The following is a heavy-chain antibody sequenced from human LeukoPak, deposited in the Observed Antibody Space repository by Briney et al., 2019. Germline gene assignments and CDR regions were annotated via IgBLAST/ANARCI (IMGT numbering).Heavy chain of an antibody. CDR2: ISAHNGNT. CDR1: GYTFTSYG. V-gene: IGHV1-18*01. CDR3: AGGGAPAAPPYWFDP. J-gene: IGHJ5*02. D-gene: IGHD2-2*01. Sequence: ASVKVSCKASGYTFTSYGISWVRQAPGQGLEWMGWISAHNGNTNYAQKLQGRVTMTTDTSTSTAYMELRSLRSDDTAVYYCAGGGAPAAPPYWFDPWGQGTLVTVTS.